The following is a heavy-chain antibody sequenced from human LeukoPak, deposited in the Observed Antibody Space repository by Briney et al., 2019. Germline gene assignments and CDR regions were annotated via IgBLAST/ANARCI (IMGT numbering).Heavy chain of an antibody. V-gene: IGHV1-18*01. CDR1: GYTSSSYG. Sequence: GASVKVSCKASGYTSSSYGITWVRQAPGQGLEWMGWISAYNGNTNYAEKLQGRVTMTTDTSTSTAYMELRSLTSDDTAVYYCARWTSGWWNWFDPWGQGTLVTVSS. J-gene: IGHJ5*02. CDR3: ARWTSGWWNWFDP. D-gene: IGHD6-19*01. CDR2: ISAYNGNT.